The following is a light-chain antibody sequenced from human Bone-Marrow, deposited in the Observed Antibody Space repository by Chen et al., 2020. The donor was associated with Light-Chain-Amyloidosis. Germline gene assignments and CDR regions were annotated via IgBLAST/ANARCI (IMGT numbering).Light chain of an antibody. CDR1: SSDVGGDNH. V-gene: IGLV2-14*01. CDR2: EVT. CDR3: SSYTITNTLV. Sequence: QSALTQPASVSGSPGQSITISCTGTSSDVGGDNHVSWNQQHQDKAPKLMIYEVTNRTSWVPDRFSGSKSDNTASLTISGLQNEDEADDFCSSYTITNTLVFGSGTRVTVL. J-gene: IGLJ1*01.